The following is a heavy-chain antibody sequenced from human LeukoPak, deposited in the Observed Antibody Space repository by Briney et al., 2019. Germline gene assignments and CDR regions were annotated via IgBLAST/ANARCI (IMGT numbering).Heavy chain of an antibody. CDR2: IYYSGST. J-gene: IGHJ4*02. CDR1: GGSISSGGYY. V-gene: IGHV4-31*03. D-gene: IGHD3-22*01. Sequence: SETLSLTCTVSGGSISSGGYYWSWIRQHPGKGLEWIGYIYYSGSTYYNPSLKSRVTISVDTSKNQFSLKVSSMTAADTAVYYCARGDYYDSSGYYYGTQYYFDYWGQGTLVTVSS. CDR3: ARGDYYDSSGYYYGTQYYFDY.